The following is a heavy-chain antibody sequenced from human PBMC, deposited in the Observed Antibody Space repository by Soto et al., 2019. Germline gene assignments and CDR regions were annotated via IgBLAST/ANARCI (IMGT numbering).Heavy chain of an antibody. Sequence: GGSLRLSCVVSGFTFSSYGMHWVRQAPGKGLECVAVISDTGSSHYYAASVEGRFTISRENSKNTLSLHMDRLRVEDTAVYYCAKDRGGDCPDNSCYFGADYWGQGTPVTVSS. D-gene: IGHD2-2*01. CDR3: AKDRGGDCPDNSCYFGADY. V-gene: IGHV3-30*18. CDR2: ISDTGSSH. CDR1: GFTFSSYG. J-gene: IGHJ4*02.